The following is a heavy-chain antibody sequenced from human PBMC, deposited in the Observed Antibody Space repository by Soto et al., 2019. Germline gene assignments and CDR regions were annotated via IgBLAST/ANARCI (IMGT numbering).Heavy chain of an antibody. D-gene: IGHD6-13*01. V-gene: IGHV3-23*01. CDR2: LSDSGGSI. CDR3: AKVSRSWYAGFFDL. CDR1: GFTFSSHA. J-gene: IGHJ4*02. Sequence: EVQLLESGGGLVQPGGSLRLSCTASGFTFSSHAMTWVRQAPGKGLEWVSGLSDSGGSIYYADSVEGRFTISRDNSMNTLYLQMNTLRAEDTAIYYCAKVSRSWYAGFFDLWGQGTLVTVSS.